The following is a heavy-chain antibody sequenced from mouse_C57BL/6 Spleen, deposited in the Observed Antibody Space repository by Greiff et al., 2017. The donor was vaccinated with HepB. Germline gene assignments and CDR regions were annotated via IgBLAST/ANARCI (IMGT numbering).Heavy chain of an antibody. CDR1: GFSLTSYG. D-gene: IGHD2-3*01. Sequence: VQRVESGPGLVQPSQSLSITCTVSGFSLTSYGVHWVRQSPGKGLEWLGVIWSGGSTDYNAAFISRLSISKDNSKSQVFFKMNSLQADDTAIYYCASPSIDYYYAMDYWGQGTSVTVSS. J-gene: IGHJ4*01. CDR3: ASPSIDYYYAMDY. CDR2: IWSGGST. V-gene: IGHV2-2*01.